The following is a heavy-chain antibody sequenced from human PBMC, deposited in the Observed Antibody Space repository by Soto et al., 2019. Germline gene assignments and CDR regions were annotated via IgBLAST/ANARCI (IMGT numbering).Heavy chain of an antibody. J-gene: IGHJ6*02. CDR1: GFNLTSSA. CDR3: ARLYSSSWYTSGYDYYGMDI. V-gene: IGHV1-58*01. Sequence: ASVKVSCKASGFNLTSSAVXXXXXAXXXXLXGIGWIVVGSGNTYXXQKFQXXVXXTRNTSISTAYMELSSLRCEDTAVDYCARLYSSSWYTSGYDYYGMDIWGQGTTVTVS. CDR2: IVVGSGNT. D-gene: IGHD6-13*01.